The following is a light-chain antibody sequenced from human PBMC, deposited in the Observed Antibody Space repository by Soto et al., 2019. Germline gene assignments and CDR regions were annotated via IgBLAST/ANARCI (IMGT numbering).Light chain of an antibody. Sequence: EMALTQSPGTLSLSPGERAPLSWLASQSVSSSYLAWYQQKPGRAPRLLIYGASSRATGIPDRFSGSGSGTDFTLTISRLEPEDFAVYYCQQRSNLPPTFGHGTKVDIK. CDR2: GAS. V-gene: IGKV3D-20*02. J-gene: IGKJ1*01. CDR3: QQRSNLPPT. CDR1: QSVSSSY.